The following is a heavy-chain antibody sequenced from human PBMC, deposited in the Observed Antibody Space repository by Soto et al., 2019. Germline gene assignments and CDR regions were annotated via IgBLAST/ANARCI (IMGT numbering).Heavy chain of an antibody. D-gene: IGHD2-2*01. CDR3: ARHYHYDGMDV. CDR2: IYPGDSDT. Sequence: PGESLKISCNGSGYSFTSYWIGWVRQMPGKGLGWSGIIYPGDSDTRDSPSFQGQVTISADKSISTAYLQWSSLKALDTAMYYCARHYHYDGMDVWGQGTPVTVSS. V-gene: IGHV5-51*01. CDR1: GYSFTSYW. J-gene: IGHJ6*02.